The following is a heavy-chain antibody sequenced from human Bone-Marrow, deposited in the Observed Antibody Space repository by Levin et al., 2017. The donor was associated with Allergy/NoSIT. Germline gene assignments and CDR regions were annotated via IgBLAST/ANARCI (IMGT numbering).Heavy chain of an antibody. CDR2: ISSDGSDK. Sequence: GESLKISCAASGFTFSSFAMHWVRQAPGKGLEWVTVISSDGSDKYYADSVKGRFTISRDNSKNTLYLQMNSLRTEDTAVYYCAKTDGYCSSTSGYVPFDYWGQGTLVAVSS. CDR1: GFTFSSFA. J-gene: IGHJ4*02. CDR3: AKTDGYCSSTSGYVPFDY. V-gene: IGHV3-30*18. D-gene: IGHD2-2*01.